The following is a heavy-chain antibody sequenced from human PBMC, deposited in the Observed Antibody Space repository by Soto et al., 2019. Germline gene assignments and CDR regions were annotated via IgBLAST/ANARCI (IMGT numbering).Heavy chain of an antibody. V-gene: IGHV4-31*03. CDR2: IYYSGST. CDR1: GGSISSGGYY. Sequence: PSETLSLTCTVSGGSISSGGYYRSWIRQHPGKGLEWIGYIYYSGSTYYNPSLKSRVTISVDTSKNQFSLKLSSVTAADTAVYYCARDPRLYCSSTSGRDYYYYYGMDVWGQGTTVTASS. D-gene: IGHD2-2*01. J-gene: IGHJ6*02. CDR3: ARDPRLYCSSTSGRDYYYYYGMDV.